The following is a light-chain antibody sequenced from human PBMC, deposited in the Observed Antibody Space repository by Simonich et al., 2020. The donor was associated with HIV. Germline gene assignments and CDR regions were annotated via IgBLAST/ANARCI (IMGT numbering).Light chain of an antibody. V-gene: IGLV6-57*01. Sequence: NFVLTQPHSVSESPGKTITISCTRSSGIIASSYVQWYQQRPGTYPTTVIYEDNVRPSGVPDRFSGSIDSSSNSASLTISGLKTEDEADYYCQSYDGANWVFGGGTKLTVL. CDR2: EDN. CDR1: SGIIASSY. CDR3: QSYDGANWV. J-gene: IGLJ3*02.